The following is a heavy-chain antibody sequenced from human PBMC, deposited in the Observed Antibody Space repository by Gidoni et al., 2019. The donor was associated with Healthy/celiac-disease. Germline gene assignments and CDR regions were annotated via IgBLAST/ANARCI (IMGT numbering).Heavy chain of an antibody. J-gene: IGHJ4*02. CDR3: ARDRVAVAGLDY. CDR1: GYSISSGYY. V-gene: IGHV4-38-2*02. Sequence: QVQLQESGPGLVKPSETLSLTCAVSGYSISSGYYWGWIRQPPGKGLEWIGSIYHSGSTYYHPSLKSRVTISVDTSKNQFSLKLSSVTAADTAVYYCARDRVAVAGLDYWGQGTLVTVSS. D-gene: IGHD6-19*01. CDR2: IYHSGST.